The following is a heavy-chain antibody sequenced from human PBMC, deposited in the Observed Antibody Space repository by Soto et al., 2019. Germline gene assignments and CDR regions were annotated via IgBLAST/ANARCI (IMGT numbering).Heavy chain of an antibody. J-gene: IGHJ5*02. CDR2: INPNSGGT. Sequence: GASVTVSCRASGYTFTGYHMHWVRQAPGQGLEWMGWINPNSGGTNYAQKFQGRVTMTRDTSISTAYMELSSLRSDDTAVYYCARGDVNWFDPWGQGTLVTVSS. CDR3: ARGDVNWFDP. D-gene: IGHD2-21*02. CDR1: GYTFTGYH. V-gene: IGHV1-2*02.